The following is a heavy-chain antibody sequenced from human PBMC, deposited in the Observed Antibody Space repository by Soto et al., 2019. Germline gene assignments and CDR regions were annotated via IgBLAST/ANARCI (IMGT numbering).Heavy chain of an antibody. V-gene: IGHV4-31*03. D-gene: IGHD2-15*01. CDR3: ARGGSGDIVVVAAIDY. CDR2: IFYSGST. CDR1: GGAISSGDYY. Sequence: QVQLQESGPGLVKPSQTLSLTCSVSGGAISSGDYYWSWVRQHPGKGLEWIGYIFYSGSTYYNPSLKSRVTITVDTSQNQFSLKLRSVTAAATAVYYCARGGSGDIVVVAAIDYWGQGTLVTVSS. J-gene: IGHJ4*02.